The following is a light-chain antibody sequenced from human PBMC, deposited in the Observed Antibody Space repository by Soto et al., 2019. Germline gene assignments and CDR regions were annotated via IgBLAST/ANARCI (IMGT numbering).Light chain of an antibody. CDR1: EIINTW. CDR2: KAS. CDR3: QQYHSYSWT. V-gene: IGKV1-5*03. Sequence: DIQMTQSPSILSASVGDRVTVTCRASEIINTWVAWYQQKPGKAPYLLIYKASTLEDGVPSRISGAGSGTEFPLTISSVQPDDFANYYCQQYHSYSWTFGQGTNVDLK. J-gene: IGKJ1*01.